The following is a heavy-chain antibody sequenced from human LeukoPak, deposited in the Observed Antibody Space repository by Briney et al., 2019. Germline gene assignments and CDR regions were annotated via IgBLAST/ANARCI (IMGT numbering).Heavy chain of an antibody. J-gene: IGHJ4*02. CDR1: GDSISIGGYC. D-gene: IGHD3-10*01. Sequence: PSETLSLTCTVSGDSISIGGYCWNWIRQHPGKGLEWLGYIYYSGNTFYNPSLMGRIAISVDTSKNQFSLKLTSVTSADTAIYYCARDPGRGGNFDSWGQGSLVIVSS. V-gene: IGHV4-31*03. CDR2: IYYSGNT. CDR3: ARDPGRGGNFDS.